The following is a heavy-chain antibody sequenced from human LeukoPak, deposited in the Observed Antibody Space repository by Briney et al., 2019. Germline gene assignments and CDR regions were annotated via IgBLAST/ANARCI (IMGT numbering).Heavy chain of an antibody. V-gene: IGHV4-39*07. J-gene: IGHJ3*02. CDR1: GGSISSSSYY. Sequence: PSETLSLTCTVSGGSISSSSYYWGWIRQPPGKGLEWIGSIYYSGSTYYNPSLKSRVTISVDSSKNQFSLKLSSVTAADTAVYYCARDGGDILTGYAFDIWGQGTMVTVSS. D-gene: IGHD3-9*01. CDR3: ARDGGDILTGYAFDI. CDR2: IYYSGST.